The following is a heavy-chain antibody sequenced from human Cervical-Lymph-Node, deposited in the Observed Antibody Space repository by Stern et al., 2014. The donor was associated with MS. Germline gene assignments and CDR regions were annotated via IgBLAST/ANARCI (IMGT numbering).Heavy chain of an antibody. CDR3: AKDWSGVLH. V-gene: IGHV3-30*18. J-gene: IGHJ4*02. CDR1: GFTFSSYG. D-gene: IGHD3-3*01. CDR2: ISYDGSNK. Sequence: QVQLVQSGGGVVQPGRSLGLSCAASGFTFSSYGMHWVRQAPGKGLEWVAVISYDGSNKYYADSVKGRFTISRDNSKNTLYLQMNSLRAEDTAVYYCAKDWSGVLHWGQGTLVTVSS.